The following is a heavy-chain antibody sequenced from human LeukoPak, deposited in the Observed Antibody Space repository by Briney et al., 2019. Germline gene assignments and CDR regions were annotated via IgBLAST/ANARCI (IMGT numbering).Heavy chain of an antibody. D-gene: IGHD5-12*01. CDR1: GYTFTGYY. Sequence: ASVKVSCKASGYTFTGYYMHWVRQATGQRLEWMGWMNPNSGNTGYAEKFQGRVTMTRDTSISTAYMELSSLRSDDTAVYYCARNSGLADCWGQGTLVTVSS. CDR3: ARNSGLADC. J-gene: IGHJ4*02. CDR2: MNPNSGNT. V-gene: IGHV1-8*02.